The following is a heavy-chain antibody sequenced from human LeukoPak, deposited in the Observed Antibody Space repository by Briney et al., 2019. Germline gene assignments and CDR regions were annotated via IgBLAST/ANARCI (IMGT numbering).Heavy chain of an antibody. CDR1: GFTFSSYW. V-gene: IGHV3-7*02. J-gene: IGHJ4*02. D-gene: IGHD3-22*01. CDR2: IKQDGSEK. CDR3: ARGYYDSSGPPGY. Sequence: GGSLRLSCAASGFTFSSYWMSWVRQAPGKGLEWVANIKQDGSEKNYVDSVKGRFTISRDNAKNSLYLQMNSLRAEDTAVYYCARGYYDSSGPPGYWGQGTLVTVSS.